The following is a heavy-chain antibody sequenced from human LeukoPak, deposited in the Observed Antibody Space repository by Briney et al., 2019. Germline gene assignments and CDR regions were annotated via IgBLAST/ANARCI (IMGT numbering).Heavy chain of an antibody. Sequence: PGRSLRPSCAASGFTFSSYGMHWVRQAPGKGMEWVAVISYDGSTKYYADSVKGQFTISRDNSKNTLYLQMDSLRAEDTAVYYCAKAAAGTEYYFEYWGQGTLVTVSS. V-gene: IGHV3-30*18. CDR2: ISYDGSTK. J-gene: IGHJ4*02. D-gene: IGHD6-13*01. CDR1: GFTFSSYG. CDR3: AKAAAGTEYYFEY.